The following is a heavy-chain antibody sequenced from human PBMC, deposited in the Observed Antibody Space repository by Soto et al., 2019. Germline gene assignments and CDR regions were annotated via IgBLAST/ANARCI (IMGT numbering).Heavy chain of an antibody. Sequence: SETLSLTCTVSGGSISSYYWSWIRQPPGKGLEWIGYIYYSGSTNYSPSLKSRVTISVDTSKNQFSLKLSSVTAADTAVYYCARVPTDIDYYDSSGYFDYWGQGTLVTVSS. D-gene: IGHD3-22*01. V-gene: IGHV4-59*01. CDR2: IYYSGST. CDR3: ARVPTDIDYYDSSGYFDY. J-gene: IGHJ4*02. CDR1: GGSISSYY.